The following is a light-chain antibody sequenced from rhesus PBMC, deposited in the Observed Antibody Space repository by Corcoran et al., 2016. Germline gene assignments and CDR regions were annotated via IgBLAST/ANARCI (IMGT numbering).Light chain of an antibody. V-gene: IGKV4-1*01. CDR1: LSLLYNSKSKNS. CDR3: QQYYNSPLT. CDR2: WAS. Sequence: DILMTQSPDSLAVSLGERVTVNCKSSLSLLYNSKSKNSLAWYQQKPGQSPKLLIYWASTRESGVPNRVSGSGSGTDFTLTISGLQAEDVAVYYCQQYYNSPLTFGGGTKVEVK. J-gene: IGKJ4*01.